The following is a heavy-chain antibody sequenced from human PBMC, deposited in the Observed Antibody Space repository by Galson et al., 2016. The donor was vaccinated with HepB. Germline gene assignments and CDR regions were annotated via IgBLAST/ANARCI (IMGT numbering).Heavy chain of an antibody. CDR1: GDSISTNTW. CDR3: ASMTNRVAAGWGDS. Sequence: SETLSLTCTISGDSISTNTWWCWVGQHPGKGLEWIGEIYHSGTINYNPSLKSRVIMSVDKSKNQFSLKMTSVTAADTAVCFCASMTNRVAAGWGDSWGQGILVTVSS. V-gene: IGHV4-4*02. J-gene: IGHJ4*02. D-gene: IGHD6-13*01. CDR2: IYHSGTI.